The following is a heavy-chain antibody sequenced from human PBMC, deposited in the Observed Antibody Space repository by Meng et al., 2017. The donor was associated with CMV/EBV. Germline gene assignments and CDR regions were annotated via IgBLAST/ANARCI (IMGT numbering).Heavy chain of an antibody. Sequence: LSCAASGLTFSRTAMSWVRQSPKRGLEWLSSISGFGDTSYYADSVKGRFTISRDNSKNTLYLEVNNLRAEDTALYYCATYGAGNSGEYWGQGTLVTVSS. J-gene: IGHJ4*02. D-gene: IGHD4/OR15-4a*01. CDR3: ATYGAGNSGEY. V-gene: IGHV3-23*01. CDR1: GLTFSRTA. CDR2: ISGFGDTS.